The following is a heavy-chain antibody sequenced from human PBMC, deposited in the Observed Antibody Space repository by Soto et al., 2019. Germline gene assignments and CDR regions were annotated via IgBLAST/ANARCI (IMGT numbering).Heavy chain of an antibody. D-gene: IGHD1-1*01. CDR2: ISSSSSYI. Sequence: EVQLVESGGGLVKPGGSLRLSCAASGFTFSSYSMNWVRQAPGKGLEWVSSISSSSSYIYYADSVKGRFTISRDNAKNSLYLQMNSLRAEDTAVYYCARESGCWTRFDYWGQGTLVTVSS. CDR3: ARESGCWTRFDY. V-gene: IGHV3-21*01. CDR1: GFTFSSYS. J-gene: IGHJ4*02.